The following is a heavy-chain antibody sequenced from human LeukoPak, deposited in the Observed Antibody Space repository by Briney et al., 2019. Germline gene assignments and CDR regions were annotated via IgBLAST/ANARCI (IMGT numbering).Heavy chain of an antibody. D-gene: IGHD3-10*01. J-gene: IGHJ6*04. CDR1: GGSISSYY. V-gene: IGHV4-59*01. Sequence: SETLSLTCTVSGGSISSYYWSWIRQPPGKGLEWIGYIYYSGSTNYNPSLKSRVTISVDTSKNQFSLKLSSVTAADTAVYYCARAAGGYYGSGSYYRDYYYYYGMDVWGKGTTVTVSS. CDR2: IYYSGST. CDR3: ARAAGGYYGSGSYYRDYYYYYGMDV.